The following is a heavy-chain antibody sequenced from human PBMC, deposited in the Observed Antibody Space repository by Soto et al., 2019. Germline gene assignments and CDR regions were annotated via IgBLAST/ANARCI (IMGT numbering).Heavy chain of an antibody. D-gene: IGHD2-2*01. Sequence: VKVSCKASGYTFTSYGISWVRQAPGQGLEWMGWISAYNGNTKYAQKLQGRVTMTTDTSTTTAYMELRSLRSDDTAVYYCAREGIVVVPAAATYYYFGMDVWGQGTTVTVSS. CDR2: ISAYNGNT. V-gene: IGHV1-18*01. CDR3: AREGIVVVPAAATYYYFGMDV. CDR1: GYTFTSYG. J-gene: IGHJ6*02.